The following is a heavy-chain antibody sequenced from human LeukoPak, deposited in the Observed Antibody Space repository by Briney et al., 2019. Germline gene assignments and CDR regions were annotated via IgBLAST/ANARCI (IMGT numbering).Heavy chain of an antibody. D-gene: IGHD6-19*01. J-gene: IGHJ6*03. CDR1: GYIFITYY. V-gene: IGHV1-46*01. CDR3: ARDGNSSGWYALYYMDV. Sequence: ASVKVSCKASGYIFITYYIHWVRQAPGQGLEWMGIINPDGGRTSYAQKFQGRVTMTRDTSTSTVYMELSSLRSEDTAVYYCARDGNSSGWYALYYMDVWGKGTTVTVSS. CDR2: INPDGGRT.